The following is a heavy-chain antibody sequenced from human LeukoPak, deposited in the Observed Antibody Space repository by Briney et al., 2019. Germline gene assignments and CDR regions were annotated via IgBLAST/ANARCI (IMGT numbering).Heavy chain of an antibody. D-gene: IGHD6-19*01. J-gene: IGHJ4*02. CDR1: GGSFSGYY. CDR3: AAGGPPGIAVAGTLDY. V-gene: IGHV4-34*01. Sequence: SETLSLTCAVYGGSFSGYYWSWIRQPPGKGLEWIGEIKHSGSTNYNPSLKSRVTISVDTSKNQFSLKLSSVTAADTAVYYCAAGGPPGIAVAGTLDYWGQGTLVTVSS. CDR2: IKHSGST.